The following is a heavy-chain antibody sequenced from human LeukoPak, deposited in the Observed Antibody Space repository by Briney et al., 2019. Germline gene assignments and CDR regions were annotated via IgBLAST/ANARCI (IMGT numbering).Heavy chain of an antibody. V-gene: IGHV3-53*05. CDR3: AKEPDAYTSGWYFQD. CDR1: GFTVSSHN. D-gene: IGHD6-25*01. CDR2: IYSDGTT. J-gene: IGHJ1*01. Sequence: PGGSLRLSCAASGFTVSSHNMNWVRQAPGKGLECVSVIYSDGTTHYADSVKGRFTISRDNSKNTLDLQMDSLRTEDTAVYFCAKEPDAYTSGWYFQDWGQGTLVTVSS.